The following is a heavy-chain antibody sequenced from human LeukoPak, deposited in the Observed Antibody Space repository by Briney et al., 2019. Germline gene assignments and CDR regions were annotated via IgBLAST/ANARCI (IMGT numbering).Heavy chain of an antibody. CDR1: GYTFTGYY. V-gene: IGHV1-2*02. J-gene: IGHJ6*02. CDR3: ARVRIGQQLDKYYYYAMDV. D-gene: IGHD6-13*01. Sequence: ASVKVSCKASGYTFTGYYMHWVRQAPGPGLEWMGWINPNSGGTNYAQKFQGRVTMTTDTSISTAYMEVSRLRSDDTAVYYCARVRIGQQLDKYYYYAMDVWGQGTTVTVSS. CDR2: INPNSGGT.